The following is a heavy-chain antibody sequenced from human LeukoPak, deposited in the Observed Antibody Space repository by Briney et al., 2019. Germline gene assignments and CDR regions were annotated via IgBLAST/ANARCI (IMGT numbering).Heavy chain of an antibody. CDR3: ARGGSYYDRSGYYFLDY. Sequence: GASVKVSCKATGYSFSSYGISWVRQAPGQGLEWMGWVSTYSGNREYAQKIQDRVTMTTDASTSTAYMELRSLRSDDTAVYFCARGGSYYDRSGYYFLDYWGQGTLVTVSS. J-gene: IGHJ4*02. CDR1: GYSFSSYG. D-gene: IGHD3-22*01. V-gene: IGHV1-18*01. CDR2: VSTYSGNR.